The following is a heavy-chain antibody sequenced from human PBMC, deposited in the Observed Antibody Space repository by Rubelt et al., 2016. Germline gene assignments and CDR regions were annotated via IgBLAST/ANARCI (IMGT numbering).Heavy chain of an antibody. Sequence: QVQLQQWGAGLLKPSETLSLTCAVYGGSFSGYYWSWIRQPPGTGLEWMGEINHSGSTNYNPSRKSRSTIAADTSKTQFSLKVSTVTAADTAVYYGARGRRGSSSWLGRDYYGMDVWGQGTTVTVSS. CDR2: INHSGST. J-gene: IGHJ6*02. CDR1: GGSFSGYY. D-gene: IGHD6-13*01. CDR3: ARGRRGSSSWLGRDYYGMDV. V-gene: IGHV4-34*01.